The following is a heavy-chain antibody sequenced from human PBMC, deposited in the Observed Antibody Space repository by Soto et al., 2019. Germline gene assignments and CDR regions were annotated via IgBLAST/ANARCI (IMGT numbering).Heavy chain of an antibody. CDR2: IVVGNGNT. V-gene: IGHV1-58*01. CDR1: GFTFTSSA. CDR3: ASSSSSWYEGDAFDI. J-gene: IGHJ3*02. Sequence: ASVKVSCKASGFTFTSSAVQWVRQARGQRLEWIGWIVVGNGNTNYAQKLQERVTMTTDTSTSTAYMELRSLRSDDTAVYYCASSSSSWYEGDAFDIWGQGTMVTVSS. D-gene: IGHD6-13*01.